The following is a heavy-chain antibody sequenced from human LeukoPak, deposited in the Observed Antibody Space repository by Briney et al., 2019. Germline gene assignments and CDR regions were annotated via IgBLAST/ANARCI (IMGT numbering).Heavy chain of an antibody. J-gene: IGHJ4*02. CDR2: ISGSGGST. Sequence: GGSLRLSCAASGFTFSSYAMSWVRQAPGKGLEWVSAISGSGGSTYYADSVKGRFTISRDNSKNTLYLQMNSLRAEDTAVYYCAKDRDRTIFGVVRFFDYWGQGTLVTVSP. V-gene: IGHV3-23*01. CDR1: GFTFSSYA. D-gene: IGHD3-3*01. CDR3: AKDRDRTIFGVVRFFDY.